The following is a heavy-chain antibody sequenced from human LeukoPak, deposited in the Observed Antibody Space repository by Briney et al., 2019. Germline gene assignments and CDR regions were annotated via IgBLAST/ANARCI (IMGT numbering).Heavy chain of an antibody. D-gene: IGHD2-15*01. Sequence: ASVKVSCKASGYTFISYDINWVRQATGQGREWVGWMNPNSGNTGYAQKFQGRVTMTRNTSISTAYMELSSLRSEDTAVYYCARVKVYCSGGSCYYYYGMDVWGQGTTVTVSS. CDR3: ARVKVYCSGGSCYYYYGMDV. CDR1: GYTFISYD. V-gene: IGHV1-8*01. CDR2: MNPNSGNT. J-gene: IGHJ6*02.